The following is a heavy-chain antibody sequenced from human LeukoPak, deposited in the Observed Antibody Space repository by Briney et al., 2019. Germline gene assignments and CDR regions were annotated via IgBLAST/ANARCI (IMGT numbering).Heavy chain of an antibody. J-gene: IGHJ5*02. CDR2: INTNTGET. D-gene: IGHD2-8*01. V-gene: IGHV1-2*02. CDR1: GYTFTGYY. CDR3: ARWGGVQFGP. Sequence: ASVKVSCKASGYTFTGYYMHWVRQAPGQGLEWMGWINTNTGETNYAQKFQGRVTMTRDTSISTVYMELTSLTSDDTAVYYCARWGGVQFGPWGQGTLVTVSS.